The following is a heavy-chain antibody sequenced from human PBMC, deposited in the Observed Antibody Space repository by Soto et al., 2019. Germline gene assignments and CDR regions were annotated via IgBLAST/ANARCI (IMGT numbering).Heavy chain of an antibody. J-gene: IGHJ5*02. CDR2: IYHSGST. Sequence: SETLSLTCAVSGGSISSGGYSWSWIRQPPGKGLEWIGYIYHSGSTYYNPSLKSRVTISVDRSKNQFSLKLSSVTAADTAVYYCARAARFGDFWFDPWGQGTLVTVSS. D-gene: IGHD3-10*01. V-gene: IGHV4-30-2*01. CDR1: GGSISSGGYS. CDR3: ARAARFGDFWFDP.